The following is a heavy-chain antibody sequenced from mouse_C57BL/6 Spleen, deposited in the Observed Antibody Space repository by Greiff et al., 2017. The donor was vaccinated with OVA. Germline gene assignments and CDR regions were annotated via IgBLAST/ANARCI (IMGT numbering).Heavy chain of an antibody. CDR2: IDPENGDT. CDR3: TRTGGYYAMDY. Sequence: EVKVEESGAELVRPGASVKLSCTASGFNIKDDYMHWVKQRPEQGLEWIGWIDPENGDTEYASKFQGKATITADTSSNTAYLQLSSLTSEDTAVYYCTRTGGYYAMDYWGQGTSVTVSS. J-gene: IGHJ4*01. V-gene: IGHV14-4*01. D-gene: IGHD4-1*01. CDR1: GFNIKDDY.